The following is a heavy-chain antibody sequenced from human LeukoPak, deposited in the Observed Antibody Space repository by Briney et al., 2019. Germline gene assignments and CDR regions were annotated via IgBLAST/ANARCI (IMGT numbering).Heavy chain of an antibody. CDR2: INFSGST. Sequence: SETLSLTYTVSGDSISTYYWSWIRQPPGKGLEWIGYINFSGSTNYNPSLKSRVTISVDTSKNQFSLNLSSVTAADTALYYCARFEVVAGSFWFDPWGQGTLVTVSS. V-gene: IGHV4-59*01. CDR3: ARFEVVAGSFWFDP. CDR1: GDSISTYY. D-gene: IGHD6-19*01. J-gene: IGHJ5*02.